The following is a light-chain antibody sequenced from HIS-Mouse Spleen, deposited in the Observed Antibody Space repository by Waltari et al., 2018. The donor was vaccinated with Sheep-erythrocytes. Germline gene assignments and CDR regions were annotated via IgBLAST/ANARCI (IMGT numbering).Light chain of an antibody. Sequence: DIQMTQSPSSLSASVGDRVTITCRASQSISSYLNWYQQKPGKAPKLLIYAASSLQSWGPSTFSGSGSGTDFTLTISSLQPEDFATYYCQQSYSTPPTFGGGTKVEIK. J-gene: IGKJ4*01. V-gene: IGKV1-39*01. CDR3: QQSYSTPPT. CDR2: AAS. CDR1: QSISSY.